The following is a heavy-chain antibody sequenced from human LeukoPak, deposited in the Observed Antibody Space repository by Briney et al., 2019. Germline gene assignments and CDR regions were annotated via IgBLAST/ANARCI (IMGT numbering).Heavy chain of an antibody. D-gene: IGHD2-2*01. Sequence: GGSLRLSCAASGFIVSNKYMTWVRQAPGKGLEYVSLIYNNGRTYYADSVKGRYTISRDNSKNTLYLQMNSLRVEDTAVYYCVKDFVVVPGLVNYFDYWGQGTLVTVSS. CDR2: IYNNGRT. J-gene: IGHJ4*02. V-gene: IGHV3-53*01. CDR3: VKDFVVVPGLVNYFDY. CDR1: GFIVSNKY.